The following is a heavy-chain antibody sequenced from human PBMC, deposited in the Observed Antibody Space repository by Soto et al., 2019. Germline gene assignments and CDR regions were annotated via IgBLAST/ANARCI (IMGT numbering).Heavy chain of an antibody. CDR1: GFTFSTYS. D-gene: IGHD2-2*02. CDR2: ISSRSDI. V-gene: IGHV3-21*01. CDR3: AREYTAWPLAYGLDV. J-gene: IGHJ6*02. Sequence: PGGSLRLSCVGSGFTFSTYSINWVRQAPGKGLEWVSSISSRSDIYYADSVKGRFTISRDNAKNSVSLQMNSLRAEDTAVDYCAREYTAWPLAYGLDVWGQGTTVTVSS.